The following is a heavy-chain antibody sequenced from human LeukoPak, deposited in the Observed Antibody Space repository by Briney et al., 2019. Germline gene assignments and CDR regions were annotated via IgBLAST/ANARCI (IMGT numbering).Heavy chain of an antibody. D-gene: IGHD5-18*01. V-gene: IGHV3-23*01. J-gene: IGHJ4*02. Sequence: GGSLRLSCAASGFTFSSYAMSWVRQAPGKGLEWVSAISGSGGSTYYADSVKGRFTISRDNSKNSLYLQMNSLRAEDTAVYYCARAGYSYGSSRRTGIDYWGQGTLVTVSS. CDR1: GFTFSSYA. CDR3: ARAGYSYGSSRRTGIDY. CDR2: ISGSGGST.